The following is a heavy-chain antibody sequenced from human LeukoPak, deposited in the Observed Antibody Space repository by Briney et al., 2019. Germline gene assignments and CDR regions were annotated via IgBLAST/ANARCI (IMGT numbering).Heavy chain of an antibody. CDR3: VKGPRRYSGRYDS. J-gene: IGHJ4*02. V-gene: IGHV3-23*01. CDR1: GFFFGSFV. Sequence: PGGTLRLSCAASGFFFGSFVMACVRQAPGKGLGWVADITGAGGGTNYADSVKGRFTISRDNSENSVYLQMNSLRVEDTAVYYCVKGPRRYSGRYDSWGQGTLVTVSP. CDR2: ITGAGGGT. D-gene: IGHD1-26*01.